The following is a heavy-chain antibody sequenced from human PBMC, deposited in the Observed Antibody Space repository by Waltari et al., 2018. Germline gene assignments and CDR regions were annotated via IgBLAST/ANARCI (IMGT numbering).Heavy chain of an antibody. D-gene: IGHD3-10*01. J-gene: IGHJ3*02. CDR3: ARHMLLCAFDI. V-gene: IGHV3-30-3*01. CDR2: ISYDGSNK. CDR1: GFTFSSYA. Sequence: QVQLVESGGGVVQPGRSLRLSCAASGFTFSSYAMHWVRQAPGKGLEWVAVISYDGSNKYYADSVKGRFTISRDNSKNTLYLQMNSLRAEDTAVYYCARHMLLCAFDIWGQGTMVTVSS.